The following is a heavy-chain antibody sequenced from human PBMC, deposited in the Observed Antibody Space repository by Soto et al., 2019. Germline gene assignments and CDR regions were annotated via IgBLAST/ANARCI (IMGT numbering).Heavy chain of an antibody. J-gene: IGHJ6*02. D-gene: IGHD3-3*01. Sequence: PSETLSLTCSVSGGSISGGDYHWSWVRQAPGKGLEWIGSIHYSGAASYNPSLETRVTTAIDAAKNQFSLKVRSVSAADTAVYYCARADQSKILLFGKVTRRAYYDGMDVWGQGTKVTVSS. CDR2: IHYSGAA. CDR3: ARADQSKILLFGKVTRRAYYDGMDV. V-gene: IGHV4-30-4*01. CDR1: GGSISGGDYH.